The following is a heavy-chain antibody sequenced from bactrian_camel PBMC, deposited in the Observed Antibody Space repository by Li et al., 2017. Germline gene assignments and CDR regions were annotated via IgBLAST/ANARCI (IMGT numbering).Heavy chain of an antibody. CDR2: IHSRSGII. D-gene: IGHD1*01. J-gene: IGHJ4*01. V-gene: IGHV3S40*01. CDR1: VYTYSTNC. Sequence: DVQLVESGGGSVQAGGSLRLSCAASVYTYSTNCVGWFRQAPGKEREGIAVIHSRSGIIDYADSVKGRFTISADSAKNTGFLQMNSLKPEDTAMYFCAAGRRGGRALSDWTGYYVWGQGTQVTV. CDR3: AAGRRGGRALSDWTGYYV.